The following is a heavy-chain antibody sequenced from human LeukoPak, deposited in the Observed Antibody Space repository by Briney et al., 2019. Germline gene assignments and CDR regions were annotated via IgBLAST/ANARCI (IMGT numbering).Heavy chain of an antibody. D-gene: IGHD2-2*01. Sequence: GGSLRLSCAASEFTFSSYWMSWVRQAPGKGLEWVANIKQDGSEKYYVDSVKGRFTISRDNAKNSLYLQMNSLRAEDTAVYYCARAVVVPAAMRGYYYYYGMDVWGQGTTVTVSS. CDR1: EFTFSSYW. V-gene: IGHV3-7*01. J-gene: IGHJ6*02. CDR3: ARAVVVPAAMRGYYYYYGMDV. CDR2: IKQDGSEK.